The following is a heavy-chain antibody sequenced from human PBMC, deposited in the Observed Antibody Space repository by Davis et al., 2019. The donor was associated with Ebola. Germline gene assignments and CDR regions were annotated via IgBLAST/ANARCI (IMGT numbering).Heavy chain of an antibody. J-gene: IGHJ4*02. V-gene: IGHV1-69*06. CDR1: GNTISTYT. CDR2: IIPLFGTT. D-gene: IGHD2-21*02. CDR3: ARGPSVATAHYFDY. Sequence: SVKVSCKASGNTISTYTIDWVRQAPGQGLEWMGGIIPLFGTTNYAQKFRGRVMITADKSTRIAYMELNSLTSEDTAVYYCARGPSVATAHYFDYWGQGTLVTVS.